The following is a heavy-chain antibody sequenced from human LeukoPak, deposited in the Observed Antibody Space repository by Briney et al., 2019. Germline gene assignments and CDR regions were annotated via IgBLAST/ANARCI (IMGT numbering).Heavy chain of an antibody. CDR3: ARGRFQLLYFAVVGFDP. CDR1: GGSISSSSYY. V-gene: IGHV4-39*01. CDR2: IYYSGST. D-gene: IGHD2-2*02. Sequence: PSETLSLTCTVSGGSISSSSYYWGWIRQPPGKGLEWIGSIYYSGSTYYNPSLKSRVTISVDTSKNQFSLKLSSVTAADTAVYYCARGRFQLLYFAVVGFDPWGQGTLVTVSS. J-gene: IGHJ5*02.